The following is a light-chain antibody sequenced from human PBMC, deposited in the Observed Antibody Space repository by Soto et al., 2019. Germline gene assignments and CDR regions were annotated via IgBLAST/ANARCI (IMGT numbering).Light chain of an antibody. CDR2: GAS. CDR1: QSISDT. Sequence: EIVMTQSPATLSVSPGGRATLSCRASQSISDTLAWYQQKPGQAPRLLIHGASTRAPGFPARFSGSGSGTDFTLTISSLQSEDFTVYYCQQYDNWPWTFGQGTKVDIK. J-gene: IGKJ1*01. V-gene: IGKV3-15*01. CDR3: QQYDNWPWT.